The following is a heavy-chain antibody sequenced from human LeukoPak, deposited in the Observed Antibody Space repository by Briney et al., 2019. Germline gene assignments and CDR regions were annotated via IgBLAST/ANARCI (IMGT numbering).Heavy chain of an antibody. CDR1: GFTVITNY. V-gene: IGHV3-66*01. Sequence: PGGSLRLSCAASGFTVITNYMTWVRQAPGKGLEWVSIIYSGGDTNYADSVKGRFTISRDNSKNTLYLQMNSLRAEDTAIYYCARKPLSGGYGGTIDYWGQGTLVTVSS. CDR3: ARKPLSGGYGGTIDY. J-gene: IGHJ4*02. CDR2: IYSGGDT. D-gene: IGHD5-12*01.